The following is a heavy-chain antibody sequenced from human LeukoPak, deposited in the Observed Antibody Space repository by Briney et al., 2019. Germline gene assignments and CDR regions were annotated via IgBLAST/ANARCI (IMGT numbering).Heavy chain of an antibody. CDR2: IYNSWTT. CDR3: ARDKIYGGGDCYPDC. CDR1: GDSVSSGSNY. J-gene: IGHJ4*02. D-gene: IGHD2-21*02. Sequence: SQTLSLTCTVSGDSVSSGSNYWSWIRQPAGKGLEWIGRIYNSWTTNYNPSLKSRVTISVDTSKNQFSLKLSSVTAADTAVYYCARDKIYGGGDCYPDCWGQGTLVTVSS. V-gene: IGHV4-61*02.